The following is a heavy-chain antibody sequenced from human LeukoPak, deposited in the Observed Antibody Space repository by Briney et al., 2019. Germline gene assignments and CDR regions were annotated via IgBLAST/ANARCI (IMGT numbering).Heavy chain of an antibody. CDR1: GYTFTVYY. V-gene: IGHV1-2*02. CDR3: ARGDVYNDY. Sequence: GASVTVSCKASGYTFTVYYMHWVRQAPGQGLEWMGWINPNSGGTNYAQKFQGRVTLTRDTSISTAYMELSSLRSDDTAVYYCARGDVYNDYWGQGTLVTVSS. D-gene: IGHD5-24*01. J-gene: IGHJ4*02. CDR2: INPNSGGT.